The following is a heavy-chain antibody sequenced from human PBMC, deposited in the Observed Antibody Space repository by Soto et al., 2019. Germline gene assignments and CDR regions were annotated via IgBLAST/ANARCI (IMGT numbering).Heavy chain of an antibody. CDR3: AASLDIVLMDYAFDI. CDR1: GFTFTSSA. Sequence: GASVKVSCKASGFTFTSSAVQWVRQARGQRLEWIGWIVVGSGNTNYAQKFQERVTITRDMSTSTAYMELSSLRSEDTAVYYCAASLDIVLMDYAFDIWGQGTMVTVSS. V-gene: IGHV1-58*01. CDR2: IVVGSGNT. J-gene: IGHJ3*02. D-gene: IGHD2-8*01.